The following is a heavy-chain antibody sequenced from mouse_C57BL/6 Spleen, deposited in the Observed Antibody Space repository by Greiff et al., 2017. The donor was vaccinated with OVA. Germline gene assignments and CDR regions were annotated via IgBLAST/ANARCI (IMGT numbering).Heavy chain of an antibody. CDR3: AREEEVFIMGY. CDR2: IYPGDGDT. J-gene: IGHJ2*01. D-gene: IGHD1-1*01. CDR1: GYAFSSSW. Sequence: VKLQESGPELVKPGASVKISCKASGYAFSSSWMNWVKQRPGKGLEWIGRIYPGDGDTNYNGKFKGKATLTADKSSSTAYMQLSSLTSEDSAVYFCAREEEVFIMGYWGQGTTLTVSS. V-gene: IGHV1-82*01.